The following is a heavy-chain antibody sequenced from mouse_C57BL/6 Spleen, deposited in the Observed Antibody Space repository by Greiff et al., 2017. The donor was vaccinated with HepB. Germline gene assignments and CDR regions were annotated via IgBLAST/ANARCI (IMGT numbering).Heavy chain of an antibody. CDR2: IYPGSGNT. J-gene: IGHJ2*01. V-gene: IGHV1-76*01. CDR1: GYTFTDYY. Sequence: QVQLQQSGAELVRPGASVKLSCKASGYTFTDYYINWVKQRPGQGLEWIARIYPGSGNTYYNEKFKGKATLTAEKSSSTAYMQLSSLTSEDSAVYFCAREPYSNYEDYWGQGTTLTVSS. CDR3: AREPYSNYEDY. D-gene: IGHD2-5*01.